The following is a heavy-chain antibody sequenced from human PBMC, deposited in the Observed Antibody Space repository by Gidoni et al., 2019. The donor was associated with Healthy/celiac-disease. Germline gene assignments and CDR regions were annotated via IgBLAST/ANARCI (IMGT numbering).Heavy chain of an antibody. J-gene: IGHJ6*02. CDR2: ISSSGSTI. CDR3: ATDYCTNGVCPLGYYYYGMDV. CDR1: GFTFSDYY. V-gene: IGHV3-11*01. D-gene: IGHD2-8*01. Sequence: QLQLVESVGGLVKPGGSLRLSCAASGFTFSDYYMSWIRQAPGKGLEWVSYISSSGSTIYYADAVKGRFTISRDNAKNSLYLQMNSLRAEDTAVYYCATDYCTNGVCPLGYYYYGMDVWGQGTTVTVSS.